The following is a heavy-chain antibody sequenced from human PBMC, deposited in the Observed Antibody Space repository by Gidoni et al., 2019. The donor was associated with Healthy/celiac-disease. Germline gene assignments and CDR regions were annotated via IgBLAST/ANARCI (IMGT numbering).Heavy chain of an antibody. J-gene: IGHJ5*02. D-gene: IGHD2-2*01. CDR3: ARDSRYCSSTSCYGWFDP. CDR1: GGPISRGGYY. CDR2: IYYSGST. V-gene: IGHV4-31*03. Sequence: QVQLQESGPGLVKPSQPLSLPCPVPGGPISRGGYYWSWIRQHPGKGLAWIGYIYYSGSTYYNPSLKSRVTISVDTSKNQFSLKLSSVTAADTAVYYCARDSRYCSSTSCYGWFDPWGQGTLVTVSS.